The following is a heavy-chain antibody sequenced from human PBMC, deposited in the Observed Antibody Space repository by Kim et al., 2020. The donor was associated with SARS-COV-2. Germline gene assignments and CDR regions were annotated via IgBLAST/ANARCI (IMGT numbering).Heavy chain of an antibody. Sequence: GGSLRLSCAASGFTFSRSAMHWVRQASGKGLEWVGSIRSRPNSYSTAYAVPGKGTFTISRDDSKNTAYLQMNNPKTEDTAVYYCTSVPTTTLVFLNAFYIWGQGTMVTVSS. J-gene: IGHJ3*02. D-gene: IGHD1-1*01. CDR3: TSVPTTTLVFLNAFYI. CDR1: GFTFSRSA. CDR2: IRSRPNSYST. V-gene: IGHV3-73*01.